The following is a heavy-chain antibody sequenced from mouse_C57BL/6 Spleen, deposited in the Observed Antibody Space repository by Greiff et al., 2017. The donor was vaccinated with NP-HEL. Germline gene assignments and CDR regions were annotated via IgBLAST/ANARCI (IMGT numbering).Heavy chain of an antibody. CDR2: ISSGGDYI. CDR1: GFTFSSYA. Sequence: EVKLVESGEGLVKPGGSLKLSCAASGFTFSSYAMSWVRQTPEKRLEWVAYISSGGDYIYYADTVKGRFTISRDNARNTLYLQMSSLKSEDTAMYYCTREGYGSSYSIDYWGQGTTLTVSS. J-gene: IGHJ2*01. CDR3: TREGYGSSYSIDY. D-gene: IGHD1-1*01. V-gene: IGHV5-9-1*02.